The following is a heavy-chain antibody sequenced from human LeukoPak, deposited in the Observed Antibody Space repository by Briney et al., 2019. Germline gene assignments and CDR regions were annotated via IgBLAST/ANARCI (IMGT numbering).Heavy chain of an antibody. Sequence: SETLSLTCTVSGGPISSYYWSWIRQPAGKGLEWIGRIYTSGSTNYNPSLKSRVTMSVDTSKNQFSLKLSSVTAADTAVYYCAREMITFGGVIVIPADYFDYWGQGTLVTVSS. J-gene: IGHJ4*02. V-gene: IGHV4-4*07. D-gene: IGHD3-16*02. CDR2: IYTSGST. CDR3: AREMITFGGVIVIPADYFDY. CDR1: GGPISSYY.